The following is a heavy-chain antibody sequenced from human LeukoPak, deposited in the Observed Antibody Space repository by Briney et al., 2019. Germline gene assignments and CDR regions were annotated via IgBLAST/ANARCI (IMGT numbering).Heavy chain of an antibody. D-gene: IGHD1-26*01. Sequence: ASVKVSCKASGYTFTSYGISWVRQAPGQGLEWMGWISAYNGNTNYAQKLQGRVTMTTDTSTSTAYMELRSLRSDDTAVYYCARKISGSYLLGSAFGIWGQGTMVTVSS. CDR3: ARKISGSYLLGSAFGI. CDR2: ISAYNGNT. J-gene: IGHJ3*02. V-gene: IGHV1-18*01. CDR1: GYTFTSYG.